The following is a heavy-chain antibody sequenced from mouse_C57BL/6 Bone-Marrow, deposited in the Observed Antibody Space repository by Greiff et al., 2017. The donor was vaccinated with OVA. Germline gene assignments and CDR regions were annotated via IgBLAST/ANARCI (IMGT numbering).Heavy chain of an antibody. CDR2: IDPSDSYT. V-gene: IGHV1-59*01. CDR1: GYTFTSYW. Sequence: QVQLQQSGAELVRPGTSVKLSCKASGYTFTSYWMHWVKQRPGQGLEWIGVIDPSDSYTNYNQKFKGKATLTVDTSSSTAYMQLSSLTSEDSAVYYCARWGTTAYFDYWGQGTTLTVSS. CDR3: ARWGTTAYFDY. J-gene: IGHJ2*01. D-gene: IGHD1-2*01.